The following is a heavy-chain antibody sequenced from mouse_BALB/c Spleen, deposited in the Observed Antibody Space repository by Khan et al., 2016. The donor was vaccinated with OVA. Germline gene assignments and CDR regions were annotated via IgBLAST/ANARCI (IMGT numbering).Heavy chain of an antibody. CDR3: TRLAYYYDSEGFAY. V-gene: IGHV5-6*01. CDR2: VSTGGSYT. Sequence: EVELVESGGDLVKPGGSLKLSCAASGFTFSTYGMSWVRQAPDKRLEWVATVSTGGSYTYYPDSVKGRFTISRDNAKNTLYLQMSGLRSEDTAMFYCTRLAYYYDSEGFAYWGRETLVTVSA. J-gene: IGHJ3*01. D-gene: IGHD1-1*01. CDR1: GFTFSTYG.